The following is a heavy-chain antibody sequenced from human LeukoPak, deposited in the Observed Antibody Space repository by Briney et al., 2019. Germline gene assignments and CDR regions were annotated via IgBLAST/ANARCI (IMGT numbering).Heavy chain of an antibody. D-gene: IGHD4-23*01. CDR3: AGMTTVIRGRRFDS. CDR1: GYSVNSADY. CDR2: LFPDLTT. Sequence: PSETLSLTCAVSGYSVNSADYWGWIRQPPGKGLEWIGNLFPDLTTEYNPSPKGRVTISLDTSNNLFSLRLTSVTAADMALYFCAGMTTVIRGRRFDSWGQGALVTVSS. J-gene: IGHJ4*02. V-gene: IGHV4-38-2*01.